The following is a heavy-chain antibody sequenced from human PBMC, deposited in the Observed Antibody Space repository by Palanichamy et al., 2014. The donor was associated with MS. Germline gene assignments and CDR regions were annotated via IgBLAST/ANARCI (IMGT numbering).Heavy chain of an antibody. J-gene: IGHJ4*02. V-gene: IGHV4-4*02. Sequence: QVQLQESGPGLVKPSGTLSLTCAVSGGSISSSDWWSWVHQPPGKGLEWIGEIYHSGSTNHNPSLKSRVTMSVDKSRNQFSLKLSSVTAADTAVYYCARRWLQFRYFDYWGQGTLVTVSS. CDR2: IYHSGST. CDR1: GGSISSSDW. D-gene: IGHD5-24*01. CDR3: ARRWLQFRYFDY.